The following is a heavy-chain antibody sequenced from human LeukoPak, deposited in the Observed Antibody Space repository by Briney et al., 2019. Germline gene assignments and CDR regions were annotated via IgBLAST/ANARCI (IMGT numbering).Heavy chain of an antibody. V-gene: IGHV3-7*01. CDR3: AREYSSSWYDAFDI. Sequence: GGSLRLSCAASGFTFSSYWMSWVRQAPGKGLERVANIKQDGSEKYYVDSVKGRFTISRDNAKNSLHLQMNSLRAEDTAVYYCAREYSSSWYDAFDIWGQGTMVTVSS. CDR2: IKQDGSEK. J-gene: IGHJ3*02. D-gene: IGHD6-13*01. CDR1: GFTFSSYW.